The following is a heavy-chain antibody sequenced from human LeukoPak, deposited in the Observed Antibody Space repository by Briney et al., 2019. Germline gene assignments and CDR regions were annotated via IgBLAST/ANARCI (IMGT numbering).Heavy chain of an antibody. D-gene: IGHD7-27*01. J-gene: IGHJ6*03. V-gene: IGHV3-7*04. Sequence: GGSLRLSCAASGFTSSSYWMSWVRQAPGKGLEWVANIKQDGSEKYYVDSVKGRFTISRDNAKNSLYLQMNSLRAEDTAVYYCARGRGLGYYYYMDVWGKGTTVTVSS. CDR1: GFTSSSYW. CDR2: IKQDGSEK. CDR3: ARGRGLGYYYYMDV.